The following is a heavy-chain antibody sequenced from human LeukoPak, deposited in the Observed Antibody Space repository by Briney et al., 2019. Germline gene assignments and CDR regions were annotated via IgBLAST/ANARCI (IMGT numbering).Heavy chain of an antibody. Sequence: GASVKVSCKASGYTFTGYYMHWVRQAPGQGLEWMGRIIPIFGTANYAQKFQGRVTITTDESTSTAYMELSSLRSEDTAVYYCARDWTTVTLFRQDHNWFDPWGQGTLVTVSS. CDR1: GYTFTGYY. CDR2: IIPIFGTA. J-gene: IGHJ5*02. CDR3: ARDWTTVTLFRQDHNWFDP. D-gene: IGHD4-17*01. V-gene: IGHV1-69*05.